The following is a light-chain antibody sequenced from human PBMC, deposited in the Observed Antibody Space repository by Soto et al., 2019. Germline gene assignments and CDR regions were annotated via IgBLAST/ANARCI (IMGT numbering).Light chain of an antibody. J-gene: IGKJ2*01. CDR1: QSISTW. Sequence: DIQMTQSPSTLSASVGDRVPITCRASQSISTWLAWYQQKPGKAPKLLIHKAINLQGGVTSRFSGSGSGTEFSLTISSLHPDDFATYYLQRHNDYQYVFGQGTKLEMK. V-gene: IGKV1-5*03. CDR3: QRHNDYQYV. CDR2: KAI.